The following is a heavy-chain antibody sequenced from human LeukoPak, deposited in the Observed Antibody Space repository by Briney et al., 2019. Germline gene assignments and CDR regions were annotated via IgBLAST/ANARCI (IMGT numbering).Heavy chain of an antibody. CDR3: ANIGAAVASISGDY. D-gene: IGHD6-13*01. V-gene: IGHV3-74*01. CDR1: GFTFSSYW. J-gene: IGHJ4*02. Sequence: AGTLRLSCAASGFTFSSYWMHWVRQAPGKGLVWVSRIDNDGSFSTYADSVKGRFTISRYNAKNTLYLQMNSLRAEDTAVYYCANIGAAVASISGDYWGQGTLVTVSS. CDR2: IDNDGSFS.